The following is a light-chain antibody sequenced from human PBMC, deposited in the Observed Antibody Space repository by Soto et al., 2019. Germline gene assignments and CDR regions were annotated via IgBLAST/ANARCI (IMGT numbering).Light chain of an antibody. Sequence: DIQMTQSPSSLSASVGDRVTITCRASQSISNYLNWYQQKPGKAPKLLIYAASSLQSGVPLRFSGSGSGTDFTLTISSLPTEDFATYYWTQSYRTNRTFGQGTKVEIK. J-gene: IGKJ1*01. CDR2: AAS. CDR3: TQSYRTNRT. V-gene: IGKV1-39*01. CDR1: QSISNY.